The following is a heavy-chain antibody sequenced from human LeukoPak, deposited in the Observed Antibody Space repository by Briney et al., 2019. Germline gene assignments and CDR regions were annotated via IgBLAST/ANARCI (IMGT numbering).Heavy chain of an antibody. V-gene: IGHV3-7*01. J-gene: IGHJ4*02. CDR3: ASGRQLGY. CDR2: IKEDGREK. D-gene: IGHD6-13*01. CDR1: GFTFSNYW. Sequence: SGGSLRLSCAASGFTFSNYWMSWVRQAPGKGLEWVANIKEDGREKYYVDSVKGRFTISRDNARNSLYLQMNSLRAEDTAVYYCASGRQLGYWGQGTLVTVSS.